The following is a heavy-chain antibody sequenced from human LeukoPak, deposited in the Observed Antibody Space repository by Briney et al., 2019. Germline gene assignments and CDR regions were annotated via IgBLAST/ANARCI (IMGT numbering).Heavy chain of an antibody. V-gene: IGHV1-46*01. Sequence: ASVKVSCKASGYTFTSYYMHWVRQAPGQGLEWMGIINPSGGSTNYAQKFQGRVTMTRDTPTSTVYMELSSLRSEDTAVYYRARGPFPRGTVSTEYFQHWGQGTLVTVSS. CDR1: GYTFTSYY. CDR2: INPSGGST. CDR3: ARGPFPRGTVSTEYFQH. D-gene: IGHD2/OR15-2a*01. J-gene: IGHJ1*01.